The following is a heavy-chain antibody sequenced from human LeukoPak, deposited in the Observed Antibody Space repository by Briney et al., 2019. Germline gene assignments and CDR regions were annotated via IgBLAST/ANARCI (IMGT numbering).Heavy chain of an antibody. J-gene: IGHJ6*02. V-gene: IGHV3-11*01. Sequence: GGSLRLSCAASGFTVSSNYMSRIRQAPGKGLEWVSYISSSGSTIYYADSVKGRFTISRDNAKNSLYLQMNSLRAEDTAVYYCARDGLSIVVVIPSYGMDVWGQGTTVTVSS. CDR1: GFTVSSNY. CDR2: ISSSGSTI. D-gene: IGHD3-22*01. CDR3: ARDGLSIVVVIPSYGMDV.